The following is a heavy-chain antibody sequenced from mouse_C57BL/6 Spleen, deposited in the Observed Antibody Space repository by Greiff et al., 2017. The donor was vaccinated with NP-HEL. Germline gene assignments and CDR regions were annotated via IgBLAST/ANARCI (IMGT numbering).Heavy chain of an antibody. CDR1: GYTFTSYG. CDR3: AIYGSSYWFAY. Sequence: VQLQQSGAELARPGASVKLSCKASGYTFTSYGISWVKQRPGQGLEWIGEIYPRSGNTYYNEKFKGKATLTADKSSSTAYMELRSLTSEDSAVYFCAIYGSSYWFAYWGQGTLVTVSA. D-gene: IGHD1-1*01. J-gene: IGHJ3*01. V-gene: IGHV1-81*01. CDR2: IYPRSGNT.